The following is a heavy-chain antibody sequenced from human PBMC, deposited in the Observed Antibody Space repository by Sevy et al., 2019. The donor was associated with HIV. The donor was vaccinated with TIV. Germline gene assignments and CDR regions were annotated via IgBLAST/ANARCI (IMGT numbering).Heavy chain of an antibody. V-gene: IGHV6-1*01. J-gene: IGHJ4*02. CDR2: TYYRSKWWN. D-gene: IGHD1-1*01. Sequence: SQTLSLTCAISGDGVSSRGTVWNWIRQSPSRGLEWLGRTYYRSKWWNNYALSVKSRISINPDTSKNQVSLHLISVTPDDTAVYYCARDGGANWDGRPSGTVFDYWGQGTLVTVSS. CDR3: ARDGGANWDGRPSGTVFDY. CDR1: GDGVSSRGTV.